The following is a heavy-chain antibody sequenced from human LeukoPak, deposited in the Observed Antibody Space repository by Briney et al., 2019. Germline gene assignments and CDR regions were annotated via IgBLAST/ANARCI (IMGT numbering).Heavy chain of an antibody. J-gene: IGHJ4*02. CDR3: ALTTAYSTGWFRDFDY. D-gene: IGHD6-19*01. Sequence: GGSLRLSCTASGFTFSGSWMSWVRQAPGRGLEWVASIKQDGSQKYYVDSVKGRFTISRDNAENSVHLQMNSLRAGDTAVYYCALTTAYSTGWFRDFDYWGQGALVTVSS. CDR2: IKQDGSQK. V-gene: IGHV3-7*01. CDR1: GFTFSGSW.